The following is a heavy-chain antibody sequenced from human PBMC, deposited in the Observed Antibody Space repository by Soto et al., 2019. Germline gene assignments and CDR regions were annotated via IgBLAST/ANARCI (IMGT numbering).Heavy chain of an antibody. Sequence: ASVKVSCKASGYTFTSYGISWVRQAPGQGLEWMGWISAYNGNTNYAQKLQGRVTMTTDASTSTAYMELRSLRSDDTAVYYCARDNSSPYCTNGVCVPIGYWGQGTLVTV. J-gene: IGHJ4*02. CDR2: ISAYNGNT. CDR3: ARDNSSPYCTNGVCVPIGY. V-gene: IGHV1-18*04. D-gene: IGHD2-8*01. CDR1: GYTFTSYG.